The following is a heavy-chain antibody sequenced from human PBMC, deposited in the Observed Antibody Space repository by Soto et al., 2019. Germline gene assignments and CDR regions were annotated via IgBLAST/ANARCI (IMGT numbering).Heavy chain of an antibody. CDR3: ARHEENPSSSSPFDY. D-gene: IGHD6-6*01. Sequence: SETLSLTCSVSGGSISSYYWSWIRQPPGKGLEWIGYIYYSGSTNYNPSLKSRVTISVDTSKNQFSLKLSSVTAADTAVYYCARHEENPSSSSPFDYWGQGTLVTVSS. J-gene: IGHJ4*02. CDR1: GGSISSYY. CDR2: IYYSGST. V-gene: IGHV4-59*08.